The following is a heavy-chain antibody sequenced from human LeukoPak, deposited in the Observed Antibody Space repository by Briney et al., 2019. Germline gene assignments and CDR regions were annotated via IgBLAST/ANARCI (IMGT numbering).Heavy chain of an antibody. CDR2: IYSGGGT. J-gene: IGHJ6*03. V-gene: IGHV3-66*01. CDR3: ARGLHPNYYYYMDV. Sequence: GGSLRLSCAASGFSVSNNDMSWVRQAPGKGLEWVSVIYSGGGTYYADSVKGRFTISRDNSKNTLYLQMNSLRAEDTAVYYCARGLHPNYYYYMDVWGKGTTVTISS. CDR1: GFSVSNND.